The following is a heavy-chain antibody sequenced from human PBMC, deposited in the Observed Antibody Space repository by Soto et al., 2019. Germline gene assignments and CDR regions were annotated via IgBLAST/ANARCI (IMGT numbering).Heavy chain of an antibody. CDR1: GFTFSGSA. CDR3: TIGGDSSGWYGYWFDP. Sequence: GGSLRLSCAASGFTFSGSAMHWVRQASGKGLEWVGRIRSKANSYATLYAASVKGRFTISRDDSKNTAFLQMNSLRTEDTAVYYCTIGGDSSGWYGYWFDPWGQGTLVTVSS. D-gene: IGHD6-19*01. V-gene: IGHV3-73*01. CDR2: IRSKANSYAT. J-gene: IGHJ5*02.